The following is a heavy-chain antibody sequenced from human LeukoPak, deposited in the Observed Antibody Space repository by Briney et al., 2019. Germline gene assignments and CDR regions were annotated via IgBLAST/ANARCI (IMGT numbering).Heavy chain of an antibody. D-gene: IGHD3-3*01. Sequence: PSETLSLISNVSRGSVSSYFWSWIRQPAGKGLEWIWRGHASGSTNYSPSLSSRVTISLDKSNNNSTLKFTLITAADTAVYTGAKDADSDSGVFARWGRGLPVIVSS. V-gene: IGHV4-4*07. CDR3: AKDADSDSGVFAR. CDR1: RGSVSSYF. CDR2: GHASGST. J-gene: IGHJ4*02.